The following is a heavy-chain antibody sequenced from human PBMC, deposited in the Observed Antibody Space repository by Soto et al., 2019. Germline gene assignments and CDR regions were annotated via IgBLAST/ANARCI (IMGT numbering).Heavy chain of an antibody. CDR2: ISFEGNNK. D-gene: IGHD3-22*01. V-gene: IGHV3-30*18. CDR3: ANGDSSGYEYFQH. Sequence: QVQLVESGGGVVQPGRSLRLSCAASGFTFSSHGMHWVGKAPGRGLEWGAFISFEGNNKHYADSVEGRFTISRDNSKNPLYVQMNSLRPDDTAVYYCANGDSSGYEYFQHWGQGTLVTVSS. CDR1: GFTFSSHG. J-gene: IGHJ1*01.